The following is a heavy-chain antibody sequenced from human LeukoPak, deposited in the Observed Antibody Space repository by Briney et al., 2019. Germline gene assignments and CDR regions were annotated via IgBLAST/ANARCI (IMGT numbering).Heavy chain of an antibody. Sequence: GGSLRLSCAASGFTFSSYWMSWVRQAPGKGLEWVANIKQYGSEKYYVDSVKGRFTNPRDNAKNSLYLQMNSLRAEDTAVYYCARGFGGFDPWGQGTLVTASS. J-gene: IGHJ5*02. D-gene: IGHD3-16*01. CDR3: ARGFGGFDP. V-gene: IGHV3-7*01. CDR1: GFTFSSYW. CDR2: IKQYGSEK.